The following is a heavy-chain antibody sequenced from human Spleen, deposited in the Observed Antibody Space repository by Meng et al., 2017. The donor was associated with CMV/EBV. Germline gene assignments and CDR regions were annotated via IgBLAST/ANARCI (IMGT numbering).Heavy chain of an antibody. D-gene: IGHD4-17*01. Sequence: GESLKISCAASGFTFDDYAMHWVRQAPGKGLEWVSSISSSSSYIYYADSVKGRFTISRDNAKNSLYLQMNSLRAEDTTVYYCARDRGGLRMGFDAFDIWGQGTVVTVSS. V-gene: IGHV3-21*01. CDR1: GFTFDDYA. CDR2: ISSSSSYI. CDR3: ARDRGGLRMGFDAFDI. J-gene: IGHJ3*02.